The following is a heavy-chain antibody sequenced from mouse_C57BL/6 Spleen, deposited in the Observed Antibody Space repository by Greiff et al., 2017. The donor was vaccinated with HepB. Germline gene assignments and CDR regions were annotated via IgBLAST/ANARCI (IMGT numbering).Heavy chain of an antibody. CDR2: IDPENGDT. Sequence: EVQLQQSGAELVRPGASVKLSCTASGFNIKDDYMHWVKQRPEQGLEWIGWIDPENGDTEYASKFQGKATITADTSSNTAYLQLSSLTSEDTAVYYCTFYYSNCYFDYWGQGTTLTVSS. D-gene: IGHD2-5*01. V-gene: IGHV14-4*01. J-gene: IGHJ2*01. CDR1: GFNIKDDY. CDR3: TFYYSNCYFDY.